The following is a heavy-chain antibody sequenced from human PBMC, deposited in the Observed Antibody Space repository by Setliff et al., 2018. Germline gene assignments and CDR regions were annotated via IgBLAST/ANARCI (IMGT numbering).Heavy chain of an antibody. Sequence: SETLSLTCDVSGISITSGHYWGWIRQPPGKGLEWIATIYHRGRTYYNPSLDSRVTISLDTSKNQYSLRLRSVTAADTAVYYCASPRRDDLDTPFDAFDLWGQVTKVTVSS. V-gene: IGHV4-38-2*01. CDR2: IYHRGRT. CDR3: ASPRRDDLDTPFDAFDL. J-gene: IGHJ3*01. D-gene: IGHD1-1*01. CDR1: GISITSGHY.